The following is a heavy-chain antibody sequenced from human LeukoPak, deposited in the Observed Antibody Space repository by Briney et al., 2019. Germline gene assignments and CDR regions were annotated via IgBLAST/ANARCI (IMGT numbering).Heavy chain of an antibody. CDR2: IYTSGIT. Sequence: PSETLSLTCTVSSGSISSYFWSWLRQPAGKGLEWIGRIYTSGITNSNPSLKSRVTMSVDTSKNQFSLNLTSVTAADTAVYYCARETADLGRSLDYWGQGIQVTVSS. D-gene: IGHD1-1*01. V-gene: IGHV4-4*07. CDR1: SGSISSYF. CDR3: ARETADLGRSLDY. J-gene: IGHJ4*02.